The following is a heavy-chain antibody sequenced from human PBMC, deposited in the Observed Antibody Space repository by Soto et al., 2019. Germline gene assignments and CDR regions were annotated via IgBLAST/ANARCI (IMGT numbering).Heavy chain of an antibody. V-gene: IGHV1-69*02. Sequence: QVQLVQSGAEVKKPGSLVKVSCKASGGTFSSYTISWVRQAPGQGLEWMGRIIPILGIANYAQKFQGRVTITADKSTSTAYMELSSLRSEDTAVYYCARLFWSGYNYYMDVWGKGTTVTVSS. CDR2: IIPILGIA. J-gene: IGHJ6*03. D-gene: IGHD3-3*01. CDR3: ARLFWSGYNYYMDV. CDR1: GGTFSSYT.